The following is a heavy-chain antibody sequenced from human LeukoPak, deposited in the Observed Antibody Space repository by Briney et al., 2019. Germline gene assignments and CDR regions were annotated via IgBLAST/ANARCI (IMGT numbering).Heavy chain of an antibody. Sequence: SETLSPTCTVSGGSISSYYWSWIRQPAGKGLEWIGRVYTSGSTDYNPSLKSRVTMSVDTSKNQFSLKLSSVTAADTAVYYCARDRTAAAGNDYWGQGTLVTVSS. CDR1: GGSISSYY. D-gene: IGHD6-13*01. J-gene: IGHJ4*02. CDR3: ARDRTAAAGNDY. CDR2: VYTSGST. V-gene: IGHV4-4*07.